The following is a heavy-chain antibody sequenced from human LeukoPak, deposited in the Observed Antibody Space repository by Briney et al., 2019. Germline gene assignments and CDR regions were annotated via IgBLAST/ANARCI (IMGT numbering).Heavy chain of an antibody. D-gene: IGHD3-16*01. CDR3: ARRGEGITAVGGVSYYMDV. CDR2: VSRSRSTI. Sequence: GSLRLSWAASGFTFRAYSMNWGRQGPGEGLGWGSYVSRSRSTIGYGGSVKGRFTICIQIGRNSLCLQMNTLRAEDTAVYYCARRGEGITAVGGVSYYMDVWGKGTTVTVSS. V-gene: IGHV3-48*04. J-gene: IGHJ6*03. CDR1: GFTFRAYS.